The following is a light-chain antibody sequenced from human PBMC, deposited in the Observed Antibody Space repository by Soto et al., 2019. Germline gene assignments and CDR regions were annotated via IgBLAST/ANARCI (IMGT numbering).Light chain of an antibody. Sequence: QMTHSPSSLCASPRYHIIITILASRDVGSDVSWYQQKPGQAPKLLIYAASNLYTGVPSRFSGSRSGTEFTLTISSLQPEDFASYYCLQDYGDSWTFGQGTKVDIK. J-gene: IGKJ1*01. CDR1: RDVGSD. V-gene: IGKV1-6*02. CDR2: AAS. CDR3: LQDYGDSWT.